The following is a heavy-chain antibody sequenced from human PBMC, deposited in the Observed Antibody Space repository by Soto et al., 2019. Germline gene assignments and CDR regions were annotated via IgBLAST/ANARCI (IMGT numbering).Heavy chain of an antibody. CDR3: AKDQEDIVLMVYAYFDY. CDR1: GFTFSSYA. V-gene: IGHV3-23*01. D-gene: IGHD2-8*01. Sequence: GGSLRLSCAASGFTFSSYAMSWVRQAPGKGLEWVSAISGSGGSTYYADSVKGRFTISRDNSKNTLYLQMNSLRAEDTAVYYCAKDQEDIVLMVYAYFDYWGQGTLVTVSS. J-gene: IGHJ4*02. CDR2: ISGSGGST.